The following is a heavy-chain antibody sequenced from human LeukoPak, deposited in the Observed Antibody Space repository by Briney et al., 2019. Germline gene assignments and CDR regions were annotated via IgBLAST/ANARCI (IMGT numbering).Heavy chain of an antibody. CDR2: IKQEGSEK. CDR1: GFTCSSYW. V-gene: IGHV3-7*01. CDR3: ARAGTSIGSGSYWAYYYYYYMDV. Sequence: GGSLRLSCAASGFTCSSYWMSWVRQAPGKGLEWVANIKQEGSEKYYVDSVKGRFTISRDNAKNSLYLQMNSLRAEDTAVYYCARAGTSIGSGSYWAYYYYYYMDVWGKGTTVTVSS. D-gene: IGHD3-10*01. J-gene: IGHJ6*03.